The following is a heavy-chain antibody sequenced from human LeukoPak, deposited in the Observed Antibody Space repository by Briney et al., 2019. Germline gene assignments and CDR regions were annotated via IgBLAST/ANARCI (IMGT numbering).Heavy chain of an antibody. V-gene: IGHV3-7*01. CDR1: GFTFTTYW. CDR2: IKQDGSEK. J-gene: IGHJ4*02. CDR3: ARDREPSDFWSGYGY. Sequence: GESLRLSCAASGFTFTTYWMSWVRQAPGKGLEWVANIKQDGSEKYYVDSVKGRFTISRDNARNSLYLQMNSLRAEDTAVYYCARDREPSDFWSGYGYWGQGTLVTVSS. D-gene: IGHD3-3*01.